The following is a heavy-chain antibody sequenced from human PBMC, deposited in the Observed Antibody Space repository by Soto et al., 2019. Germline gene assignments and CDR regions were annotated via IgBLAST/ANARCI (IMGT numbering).Heavy chain of an antibody. CDR2: ISAYIGNT. CDR1: GYTFTSYG. J-gene: IGHJ5*02. D-gene: IGHD2-15*01. V-gene: IGHV1-18*01. Sequence: GASVKVSCKASGYTFTSYGISWVRQAPGQGFEWMGWISAYIGNTNYAQKLQGRVTMTTDTSTSTAYMELRSLRSDDTAVYYCARGMDCSGGSCYSGFDPWGQGTLVTVSS. CDR3: ARGMDCSGGSCYSGFDP.